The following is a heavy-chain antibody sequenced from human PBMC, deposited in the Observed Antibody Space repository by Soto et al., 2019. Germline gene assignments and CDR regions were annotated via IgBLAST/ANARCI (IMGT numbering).Heavy chain of an antibody. D-gene: IGHD3-16*01. J-gene: IGHJ4*02. V-gene: IGHV4-39*01. Sequence: SETLSLTCPVSGGSISSSSYYWGWIRQPPGKGLEWIGSIYYSGSTYYNPSLKSRVTISVDTSKNQFSVKLSSVTAAETAVYYCARGSVMRLVDYWGQAILVNVSS. CDR1: GGSISSSSYY. CDR3: ARGSVMRLVDY. CDR2: IYYSGST.